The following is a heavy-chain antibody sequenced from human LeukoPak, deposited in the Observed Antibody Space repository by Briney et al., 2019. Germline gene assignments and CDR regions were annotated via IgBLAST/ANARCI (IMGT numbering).Heavy chain of an antibody. CDR2: ISSSGSTI. CDR3: ARATSGNGMDV. D-gene: IGHD1-26*01. J-gene: IGHJ6*04. V-gene: IGHV3-48*03. Sequence: GGSLRLSCAASGLTISTYDIKWVSQAPGRGLEWVSYISSSGSTIYYADSVKGRFTISRDNAKNLVYLQMNSLRAEDTAVYYCARATSGNGMDVWGKGTTVTVSS. CDR1: GLTISTYD.